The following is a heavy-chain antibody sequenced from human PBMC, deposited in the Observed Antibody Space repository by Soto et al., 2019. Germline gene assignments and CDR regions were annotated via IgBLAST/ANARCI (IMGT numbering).Heavy chain of an antibody. Sequence: ASVKVSCKASGYTFTSYGISWVRQAPGQGLEWMGWISAYNGNTNYAQKLQGRVTMTTDTSTSTAYMELRSLRSDDTAVYYCARDGQWLFTPIVGATKDYWGQGTLVTVSS. J-gene: IGHJ4*02. CDR2: ISAYNGNT. V-gene: IGHV1-18*01. CDR3: ARDGQWLFTPIVGATKDY. CDR1: GYTFTSYG. D-gene: IGHD1-26*01.